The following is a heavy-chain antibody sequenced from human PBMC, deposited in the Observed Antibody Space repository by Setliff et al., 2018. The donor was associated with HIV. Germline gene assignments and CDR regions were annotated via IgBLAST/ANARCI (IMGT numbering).Heavy chain of an antibody. CDR1: GGSISSSSYY. V-gene: IGHV4-39*02. J-gene: IGHJ4*02. D-gene: IGHD2-21*02. CDR3: AREGDGIDF. Sequence: ESLSLTCPVSGGSISSSSYYWGWIRQPPGKGLEWIGSGHYTGNTYTSPSLKSRATISLDASKNKISLKLTSVNSADTAVYYCAREGDGIDFWGQGTLVTVSS. CDR2: GHYTGNT.